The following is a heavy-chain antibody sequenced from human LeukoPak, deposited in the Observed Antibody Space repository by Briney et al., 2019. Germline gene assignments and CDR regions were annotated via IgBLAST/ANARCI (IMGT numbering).Heavy chain of an antibody. J-gene: IGHJ4*02. Sequence: GGSLRLSCAASGFTFSSYSMNWVRQAPGKGLEWVSYISSSSSTIYYADSVKGRFTISRDNAKNSLYLQMNSLRAEDTAVYYCAREDWGSGSYWDYWGQGTLVTVSS. D-gene: IGHD3-10*01. V-gene: IGHV3-48*01. CDR2: ISSSSSTI. CDR1: GFTFSSYS. CDR3: AREDWGSGSYWDY.